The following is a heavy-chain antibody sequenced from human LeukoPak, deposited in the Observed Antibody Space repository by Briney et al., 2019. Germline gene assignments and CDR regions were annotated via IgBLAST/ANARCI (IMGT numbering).Heavy chain of an antibody. CDR3: ARDPGDSSGSGMDV. CDR2: ISYDGSNK. V-gene: IGHV3-30*03. Sequence: PGRSLRLSCAASGFTFSSYGMHWVRQAPGKGLEWVAVISYDGSNKYYADSVKGRFTISRDNSKNTLYLQMNSLRAEDTAVYYCARDPGDSSGSGMDVWGQGTTVTVSS. D-gene: IGHD3-22*01. CDR1: GFTFSSYG. J-gene: IGHJ6*02.